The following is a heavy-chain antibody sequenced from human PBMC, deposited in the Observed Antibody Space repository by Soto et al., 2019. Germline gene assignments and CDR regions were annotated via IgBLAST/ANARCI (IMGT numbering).Heavy chain of an antibody. V-gene: IGHV3-23*01. Sequence: LILSCAASGCTFSSYAMSWVRQARWKGLEWVSAISGSGGSTYYADSVKGRFTISRDNSKNTLYLQMNSLRAEDTAVYYCAKDPGIAAAGTAQNYWGQGTLVTVSS. D-gene: IGHD6-13*01. CDR2: ISGSGGST. CDR1: GCTFSSYA. J-gene: IGHJ4*02. CDR3: AKDPGIAAAGTAQNY.